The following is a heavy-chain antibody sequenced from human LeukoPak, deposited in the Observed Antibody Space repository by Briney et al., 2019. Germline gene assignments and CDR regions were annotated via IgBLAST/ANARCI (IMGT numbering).Heavy chain of an antibody. Sequence: PGGSLRLSCAASGFTFSSYAMHWVRQAPGKGLEYVSAIRDNGGSTYYANSVKGRFTISRDNSKSTLYLQMGSLRAEDMAVYYCARDGGGSPDYWGQGTLVTVSS. CDR1: GFTFSSYA. D-gene: IGHD1-26*01. J-gene: IGHJ4*02. CDR3: ARDGGGSPDY. V-gene: IGHV3-64*01. CDR2: IRDNGGST.